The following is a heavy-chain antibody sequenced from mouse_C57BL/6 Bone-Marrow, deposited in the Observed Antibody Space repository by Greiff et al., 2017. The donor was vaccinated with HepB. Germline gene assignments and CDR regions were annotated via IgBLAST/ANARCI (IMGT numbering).Heavy chain of an antibody. CDR3: ARYMALYYFDY. CDR2: IRNKANGYTT. CDR1: GFTFTDYY. V-gene: IGHV7-3*01. J-gene: IGHJ2*01. Sequence: EVQLVESGGGLVQPGGSLSLSCAASGFTFTDYYMSWVRQPPGKALEWLGFIRNKANGYTTEYSASVKGRFTISRDNSQSILYFPMNALRAEDSATYYCARYMALYYFDYWGQGTTLTVSS.